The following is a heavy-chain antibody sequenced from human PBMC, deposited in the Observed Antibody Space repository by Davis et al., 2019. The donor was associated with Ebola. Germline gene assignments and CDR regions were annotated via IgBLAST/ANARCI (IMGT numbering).Heavy chain of an antibody. Sequence: ASVKVSCKASGYTFTSYGISWVRQAPGQGLEWMGWISAYNGNTNYAQKLQGRVTMTTDTSTSTAYMELRSLRSDDTAVYYCARDIKTAYYYDSSPADYWGQGTLVTVSS. CDR3: ARDIKTAYYYDSSPADY. D-gene: IGHD3-22*01. CDR2: ISAYNGNT. J-gene: IGHJ4*02. CDR1: GYTFTSYG. V-gene: IGHV1-18*01.